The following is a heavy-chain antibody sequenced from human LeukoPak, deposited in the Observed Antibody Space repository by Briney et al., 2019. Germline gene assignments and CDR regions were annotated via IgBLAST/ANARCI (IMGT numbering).Heavy chain of an antibody. J-gene: IGHJ3*02. D-gene: IGHD5-18*01. CDR2: ISYDGSYK. CDR1: GFPFNSYG. Sequence: PGGSLRLSCAASGFPFNSYGMHCVRQAPGKGLEWVAIISYDGSYKYSADSVKGRFTISRDSSKNTLYLQMNSLRTEDTAVYYCAKDLHGYSYNYAFDIWGQGTMVTVSS. V-gene: IGHV3-30*18. CDR3: AKDLHGYSYNYAFDI.